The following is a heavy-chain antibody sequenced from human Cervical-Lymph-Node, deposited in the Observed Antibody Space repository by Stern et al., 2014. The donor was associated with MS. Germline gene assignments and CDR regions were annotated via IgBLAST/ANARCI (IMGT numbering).Heavy chain of an antibody. J-gene: IGHJ4*02. Sequence: VQLVESGPGLVQPSETLSLTCTVSGGSISNYYWSWIRQPPGKGLEWIGYIYYIGTTNYNPSLKSLVTISVDTSKNQFSLRLSSVSVADTAVYYCARHGDTSFVYWGQGTLVTISS. D-gene: IGHD2-21*02. CDR3: ARHGDTSFVY. CDR2: IYYIGTT. V-gene: IGHV4-59*08. CDR1: GGSISNYY.